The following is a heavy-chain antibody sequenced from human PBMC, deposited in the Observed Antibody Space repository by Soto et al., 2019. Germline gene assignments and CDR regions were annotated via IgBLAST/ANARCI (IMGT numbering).Heavy chain of an antibody. D-gene: IGHD5-12*01. CDR2: ISSSSSTI. CDR3: ASTFEGSGYDERQNY. V-gene: IGHV3-48*01. Sequence: GGSLRLSCAASGFTFSSYSMNWVRQAPGKGLEWVSYISSSSSTIYYADSVKGRFTISRDNAKNSLYLQMNSLRAEDTAVYYCASTFEGSGYDERQNYWGQGTLVTVSS. CDR1: GFTFSSYS. J-gene: IGHJ4*02.